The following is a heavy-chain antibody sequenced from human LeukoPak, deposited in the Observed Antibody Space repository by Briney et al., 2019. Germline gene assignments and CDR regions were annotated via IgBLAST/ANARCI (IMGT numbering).Heavy chain of an antibody. CDR3: ASNIGAFYYMDV. CDR1: GFTFSSYA. V-gene: IGHV3-23*01. D-gene: IGHD5-12*01. J-gene: IGHJ6*03. Sequence: GGSLRLSCTASGFTFSSYAMSWVRQAPGKGLEWVSAISGSGGSTYYADSVKGRFTISRDNSKNTLYLQMNSLRAEDTAVYYCASNIGAFYYMDVWGKGTTVTVSS. CDR2: ISGSGGST.